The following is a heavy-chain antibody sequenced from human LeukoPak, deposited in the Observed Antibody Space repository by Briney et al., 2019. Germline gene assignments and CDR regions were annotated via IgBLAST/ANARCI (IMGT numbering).Heavy chain of an antibody. J-gene: IGHJ4*02. CDR1: GYTFTSYG. CDR2: ISSYNRNT. V-gene: IGHV1-18*01. Sequence: GASVKVSCKASGYTFTSYGIGWVRQALGQGLEWMGWISSYNRNTNYAQNLQGGVTITTDTSTSTAYMELRSLTSDDTAVYYCTRDRDVSGSQNYWGQGTLVTVSS. D-gene: IGHD1-26*01. CDR3: TRDRDVSGSQNY.